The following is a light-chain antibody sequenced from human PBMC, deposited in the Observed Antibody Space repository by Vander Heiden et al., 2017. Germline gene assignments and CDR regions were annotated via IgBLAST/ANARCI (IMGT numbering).Light chain of an antibody. CDR1: ALPKQY. CDR2: KDS. J-gene: IGLJ2*01. V-gene: IGLV3-25*03. CDR3: QSADSSGTYVV. Sequence: SYDLTQPPSVSVSPGQTTRITCSGAALPKQYAYWYQQKPGQAPVLVIYKDSERPSGIPERFSGSSSGTTVTLTISGVQAEDEADYYCQSADSSGTYVVFGGGTKLTVL.